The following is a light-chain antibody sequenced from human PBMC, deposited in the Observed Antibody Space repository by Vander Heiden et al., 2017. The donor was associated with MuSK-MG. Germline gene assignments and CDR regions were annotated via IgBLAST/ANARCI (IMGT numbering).Light chain of an antibody. CDR3: QQRSNLRIT. Sequence: EIVLTQSPAALSLSPGERATLSCRVSQSVNSYLAWYQQKPGQAPRLLIYDTSNRATGIPARFSGSGSGTDFTLTISSLEPEDFAVYYCQQRSNLRITSGQGTRLEIK. CDR1: QSVNSY. J-gene: IGKJ5*01. V-gene: IGKV3-11*01. CDR2: DTS.